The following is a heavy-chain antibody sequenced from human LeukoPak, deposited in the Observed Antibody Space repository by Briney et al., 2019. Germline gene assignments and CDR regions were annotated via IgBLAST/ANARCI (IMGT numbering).Heavy chain of an antibody. CDR3: ALSREYHPLDGMDV. Sequence: GGSLRLSCSASGFTFSSYAMHWVRQAPGKGLEYVSAISSNGGSRYYADSVKGRFTISRDNSKNTLYLQMSSLRAEDTAVYYCALSREYHPLDGMDVWGQGTTVTVSS. CDR2: ISSNGGSR. J-gene: IGHJ6*02. D-gene: IGHD2-2*01. CDR1: GFTFSSYA. V-gene: IGHV3-64D*06.